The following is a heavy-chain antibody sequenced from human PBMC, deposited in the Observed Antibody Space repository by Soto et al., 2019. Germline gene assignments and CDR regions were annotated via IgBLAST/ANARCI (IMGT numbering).Heavy chain of an antibody. CDR1: GGSISSGGYS. CDR3: ARGVGSSPPRY. V-gene: IGHV4-30-2*01. J-gene: IGHJ4*02. D-gene: IGHD3-9*01. CDR2: IYHSGST. Sequence: SETLSLTCAVSGGSISSGGYSWSWIRQPPGKGLEWIGYIYHSGSTYYNPSLKSRVTISVDRSKNQFSLKLTSATAADTAVYYCARGVGSSPPRYWGRGTLVTVSS.